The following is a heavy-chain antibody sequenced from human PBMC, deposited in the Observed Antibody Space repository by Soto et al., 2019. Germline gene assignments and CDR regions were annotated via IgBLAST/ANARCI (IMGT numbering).Heavy chain of an antibody. CDR2: INHSGST. D-gene: IGHD3-3*01. CDR1: GGSFSGYY. V-gene: IGHV4-34*01. Sequence: QVQLQQWGAGLLKPSETLSLTCAVYGGSFSGYYWSWIRQPPGQGLEGIGEINHSGSTNYNTSLKIRVTTSVDTSTHQVSLKLSAVTAADKAVYYCARGPQTSFGVVISGMDVWCQGPTVTVSS. CDR3: ARGPQTSFGVVISGMDV. J-gene: IGHJ6*02.